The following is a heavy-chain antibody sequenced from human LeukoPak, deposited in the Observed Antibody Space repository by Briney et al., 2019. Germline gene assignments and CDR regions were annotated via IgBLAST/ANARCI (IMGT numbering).Heavy chain of an antibody. J-gene: IGHJ4*02. D-gene: IGHD6-19*01. Sequence: GGSLRLSCAASGFTFSSYGMHWVRQAPGKGLEWVAFIRSDGSIKYYTESLKGRFTISRDNSKNTLYLQMNSLRAEDTAVYYCAKDEVFSSAWYFDYWGQGTLVTVSS. CDR3: AKDEVFSSAWYFDY. V-gene: IGHV3-30*02. CDR2: IRSDGSIK. CDR1: GFTFSSYG.